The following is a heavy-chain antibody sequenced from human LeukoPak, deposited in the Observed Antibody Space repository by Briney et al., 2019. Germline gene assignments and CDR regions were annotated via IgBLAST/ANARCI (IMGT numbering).Heavy chain of an antibody. CDR3: ARSFGDSYEISAGQIDY. Sequence: SETLSLTCAVSGGSISSSNWWSWVRQPPGKGLEWIGEIYHSGSTNYNPSLKSRVTISVDKSKNQFSLKLGSVTAADTAVYYCARSFGDSYEISAGQIDYWGQGTLVTVSS. V-gene: IGHV4-4*02. D-gene: IGHD2-21*01. CDR1: GGSISSSNW. CDR2: IYHSGST. J-gene: IGHJ4*02.